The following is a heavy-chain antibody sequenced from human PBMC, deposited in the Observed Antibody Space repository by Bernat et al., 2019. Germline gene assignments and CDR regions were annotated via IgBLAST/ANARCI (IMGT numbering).Heavy chain of an antibody. J-gene: IGHJ4*02. D-gene: IGHD1-26*01. Sequence: EVQLVESGGGLIQPGGSLRLSCAASGLTVSANYMSWVRQAPEKGLEWVSIIYSGGSTYYADSVKGRFTISRDNSKNTLYLQMNSLRAEDTAFSSSAIYGGSVSYDDSWGPGPLVTLPS. CDR3: AIYGGSVSYDDS. CDR1: GLTVSANY. CDR2: IYSGGST. V-gene: IGHV3-53*01.